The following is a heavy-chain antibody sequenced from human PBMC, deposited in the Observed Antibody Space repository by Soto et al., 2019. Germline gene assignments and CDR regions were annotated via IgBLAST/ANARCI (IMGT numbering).Heavy chain of an antibody. Sequence: QVQLVQSGAEVKKPGASVKVSCKASGYTFTSYYMHWVRQAPGQGLEWMGIINPSGGSTSYAQKFQGRVTMTRDTSTSTVYMELSSLRSEDTAVYYCARVPPPDFHYYGMDVWGQGTTVTVSS. CDR3: ARVPPPDFHYYGMDV. J-gene: IGHJ6*02. CDR1: GYTFTSYY. CDR2: INPSGGST. V-gene: IGHV1-46*01.